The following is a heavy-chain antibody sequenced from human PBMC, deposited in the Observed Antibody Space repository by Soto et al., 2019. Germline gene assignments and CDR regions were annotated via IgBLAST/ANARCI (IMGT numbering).Heavy chain of an antibody. CDR1: GDTFTSYS. J-gene: IGHJ3*02. D-gene: IGHD4-17*01. Sequence: VSVKVCYKAPGDTFTSYSLHWVRQDPGQGLEWMGIINPSGGSTSYAQKFQGRVTMTRDTSTSTVYMELSSLRSEDTAVYYCARDPTTVVTTPAFDIWGQGTMVTVSS. CDR2: INPSGGST. V-gene: IGHV1-46*01. CDR3: ARDPTTVVTTPAFDI.